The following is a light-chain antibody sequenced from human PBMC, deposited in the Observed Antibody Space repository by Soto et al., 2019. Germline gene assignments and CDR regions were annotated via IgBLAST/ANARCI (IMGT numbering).Light chain of an antibody. Sequence: DIQMTQSPSTLSASVGDRVTITCRASQSISSWLAWYQQKPGKAPKLLIYDASSFESGVPSRFSGSGSGTEFTLTISSLQPDDFATYYCQQYNSYSFTFGGGTKVEIK. CDR1: QSISSW. CDR3: QQYNSYSFT. CDR2: DAS. J-gene: IGKJ4*01. V-gene: IGKV1-5*01.